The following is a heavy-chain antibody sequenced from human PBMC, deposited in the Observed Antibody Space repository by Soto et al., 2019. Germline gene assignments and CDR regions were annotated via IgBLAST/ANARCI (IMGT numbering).Heavy chain of an antibody. CDR1: GYKFTNFA. J-gene: IGHJ5*02. V-gene: IGHV1-3*01. D-gene: IGHD3-3*01. CDR2: INPANGYT. Sequence: QVRLVQSGAEVKEPGASVKVSCKVSGYKFTNFAIHWVRQAPGRSLEWLGWINPANGYTKYSQELQDRVTMTRDTPANTSYMELKSLTYADTAVYYCARSPYYDFWSGYQNWFAPWCQGTRVTVSS. CDR3: ARSPYYDFWSGYQNWFAP.